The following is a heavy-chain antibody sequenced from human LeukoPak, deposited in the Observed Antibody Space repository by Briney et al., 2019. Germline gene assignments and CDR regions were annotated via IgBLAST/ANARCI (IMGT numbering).Heavy chain of an antibody. CDR3: ARVGSSGRTFDY. D-gene: IGHD6-13*01. CDR2: INSDGSST. V-gene: IGHV3-74*01. CDR1: GFTFSSYW. J-gene: IGHJ4*02. Sequence: PGGSLRLSCAASGFTFSSYWMHWVRQAPGKGLVWVSRINSDGSSTSYADSMKGRFTISRDNAKNTLYLQMNSLRAEDTAVYYCARVGSSGRTFDYWGQGTLVTVSS.